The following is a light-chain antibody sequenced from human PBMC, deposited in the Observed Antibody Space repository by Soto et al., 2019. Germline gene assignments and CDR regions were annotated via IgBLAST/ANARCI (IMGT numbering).Light chain of an antibody. CDR3: QQYRDLPYT. J-gene: IGKJ2*01. Sequence: DIVLTQSPGTLSLSPRERATLSCRASQRISSRNLAWYQQKPGQAPRLLIYNTSSRATGIPDRFSGSGSVTDFTLTINRLEPEDFAVYYCQQYRDLPYTFGQGTKLEVK. CDR1: QRISSRN. V-gene: IGKV3-20*01. CDR2: NTS.